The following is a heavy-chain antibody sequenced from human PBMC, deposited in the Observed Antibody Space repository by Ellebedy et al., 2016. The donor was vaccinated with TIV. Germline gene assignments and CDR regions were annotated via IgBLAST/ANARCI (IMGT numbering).Heavy chain of an antibody. CDR1: GFTFSNHN. V-gene: IGHV3-48*01. J-gene: IGHJ3*01. CDR2: ISTSSSPI. CDR3: ARDRSDGFDV. Sequence: GESLKISCAASGFTFSNHNMNWVRQAPGKGLEWLSYISTSSSPIYYSDSVRGRFTISRDDAENSLFLQMNTLRAEDTAIYYCARDRSDGFDVWGQGTLVAVSS.